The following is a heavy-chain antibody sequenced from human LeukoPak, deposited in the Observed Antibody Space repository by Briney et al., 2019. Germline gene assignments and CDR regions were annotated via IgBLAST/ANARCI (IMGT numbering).Heavy chain of an antibody. CDR1: GFAFDDYG. CDR2: INWNGGST. J-gene: IGHJ4*02. CDR3: ATLYGPHRRRFDY. V-gene: IGHV3-20*04. D-gene: IGHD3-10*01. Sequence: PGGSLRLSCAASGFAFDDYGMSWVRQAPGKGLEWVSGINWNGGSTGYADSVKGRFTISRDNAKNSLYLQMNSLRAEDTALYYCATLYGPHRRRFDYWGQGTLVTVSS.